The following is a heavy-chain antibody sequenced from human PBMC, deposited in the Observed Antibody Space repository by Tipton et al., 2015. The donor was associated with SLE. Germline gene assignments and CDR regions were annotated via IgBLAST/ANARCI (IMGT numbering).Heavy chain of an antibody. J-gene: IGHJ5*02. D-gene: IGHD3-16*02. CDR3: ARLGGTFRYSVEDWFDL. CDR1: GGAFSGYY. V-gene: IGHV4-34*01. CDR2: INHSGNT. Sequence: TLSLTCAVYGGAFSGYYWSWIRQPPGKGLEWIGEINHSGNTNQNPSLKSRGTLSVDTSKNRFSLKITSLTAADTAMYYCARLGGTFRYSVEDWFDLWGQGTLVIVSS.